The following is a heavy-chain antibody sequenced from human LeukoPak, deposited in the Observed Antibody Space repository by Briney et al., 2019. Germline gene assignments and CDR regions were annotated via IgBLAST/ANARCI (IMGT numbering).Heavy chain of an antibody. CDR2: ISYDGSNK. J-gene: IGHJ3*02. CDR1: GFTFSNYA. Sequence: GGSLRLSCAASGFTFSNYAMHWVRQAPGKGLEWVAVISYDGSNKYYADSVKGRFTISRDNSKNTLYLQMNSLRAEDTAVYYCARDPVRSGSPFGDAFDIWGQGTMVTVSS. V-gene: IGHV3-30-3*01. D-gene: IGHD3-10*01. CDR3: ARDPVRSGSPFGDAFDI.